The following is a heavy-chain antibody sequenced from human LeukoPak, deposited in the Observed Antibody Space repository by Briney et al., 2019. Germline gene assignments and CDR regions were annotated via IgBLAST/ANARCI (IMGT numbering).Heavy chain of an antibody. J-gene: IGHJ3*02. CDR3: AKGSSRPPNAFDI. CDR1: GFTFTTYW. D-gene: IGHD6-6*01. CDR2: INSDGSIT. Sequence: GGSLRLSCAASGFTFTTYWMHWVRHAPGKGLVWVSHINSDGSITSYADSVKGRFTISRDNAKNSLHLQMNSLRAEDTAVYYCAKGSSRPPNAFDIWGQGTLVTVSS. V-gene: IGHV3-74*01.